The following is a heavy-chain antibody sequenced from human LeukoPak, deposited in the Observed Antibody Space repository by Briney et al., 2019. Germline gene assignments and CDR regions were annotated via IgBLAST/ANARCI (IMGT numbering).Heavy chain of an antibody. J-gene: IGHJ1*01. CDR3: ARIGISARGTNFHH. CDR2: INPNSGGT. Sequence: ASVKVSCKASGYTFTGYYTHWVRQAPGQGLEWMGWINPNSGGTNYAQKFQGRVTMTRDTSISTAYMELSRLRSDDTAVYYCARIGISARGTNFHHWGQGTLVTVSS. CDR1: GYTFTGYY. D-gene: IGHD6-13*01. V-gene: IGHV1-2*02.